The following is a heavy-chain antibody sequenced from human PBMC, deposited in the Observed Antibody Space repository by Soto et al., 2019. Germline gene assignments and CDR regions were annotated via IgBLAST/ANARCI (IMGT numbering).Heavy chain of an antibody. Sequence: EVQLLESGGGLVQPGGSLRLSCAASGFTFSSYAMSWFRQAPGKGLEWVSAISGSGGSTYYADSVKGRFTISRDNSKNTLYLQMNSLRAEDTAVYYCAKDLGGSGWNFDYWGQGTLVTVSS. J-gene: IGHJ4*02. V-gene: IGHV3-23*01. CDR3: AKDLGGSGWNFDY. CDR2: ISGSGGST. D-gene: IGHD6-19*01. CDR1: GFTFSSYA.